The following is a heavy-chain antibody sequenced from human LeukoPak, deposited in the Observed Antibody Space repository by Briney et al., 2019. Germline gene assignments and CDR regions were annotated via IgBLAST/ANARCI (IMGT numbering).Heavy chain of an antibody. V-gene: IGHV4-59*08. J-gene: IGHJ5*02. CDR2: VYYTGST. Sequence: SETLSPTCTVSGDSISSSYWGWIRHPPGKGLEWIGYVYYTGSTNYNPSLKSRVTISVDTSKNQFSLKLSSVTAADTAVYYCARRSQENRVTTAKNWFDPWGQGTQVTVSS. D-gene: IGHD4-17*01. CDR1: GDSISSSY. CDR3: ARRSQENRVTTAKNWFDP.